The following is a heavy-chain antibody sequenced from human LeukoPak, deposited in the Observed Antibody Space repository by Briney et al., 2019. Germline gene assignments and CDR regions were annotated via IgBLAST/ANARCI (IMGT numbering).Heavy chain of an antibody. CDR1: GFTFSDYG. D-gene: IGHD3-3*01. J-gene: IGHJ4*02. Sequence: PGGSLRLSCAASGFTFSDYGIHWVRQAPGKGLQWVAVVRFDGSDHYHEDYVKGRFTISRDNSKTTVYLQMNSLRAEDTAVYYCARDLYDHFLDYWGQGTVVTVSS. CDR3: ARDLYDHFLDY. V-gene: IGHV3-33*01. CDR2: VRFDGSDH.